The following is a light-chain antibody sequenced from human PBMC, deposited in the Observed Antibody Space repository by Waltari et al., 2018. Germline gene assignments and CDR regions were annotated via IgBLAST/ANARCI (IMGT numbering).Light chain of an antibody. V-gene: IGLV2-18*02. CDR2: EVD. Sequence: WDQPPPGPAPKLEIHEVDNRPSGVPDRFSGSKSGNTASLTISGLQAEDEADYYCASYTSTNTFVFGGGTKLAVL. CDR3: ASYTSTNTFV. J-gene: IGLJ2*01.